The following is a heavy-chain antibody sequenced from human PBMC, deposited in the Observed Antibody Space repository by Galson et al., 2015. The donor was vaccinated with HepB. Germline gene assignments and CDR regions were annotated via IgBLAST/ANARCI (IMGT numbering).Heavy chain of an antibody. V-gene: IGHV1-69*13. CDR3: ARGGLPYTSSWGSDYAFQH. CDR2: SIPNLGSA. D-gene: IGHD6-13*01. CDR1: GGSFSNSA. J-gene: IGHJ1*01. Sequence: SVKDYCKASGGSFSNSAISWVRQAPGQGLEWRGGSIPNLGSANFAQEIQCRVTITADDSTSTAYMELTTLRSDDTALYYCARGGLPYTSSWGSDYAFQHLGHGTLVTVTS.